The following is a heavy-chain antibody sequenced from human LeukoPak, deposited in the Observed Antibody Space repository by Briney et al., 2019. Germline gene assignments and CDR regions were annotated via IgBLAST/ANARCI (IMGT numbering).Heavy chain of an antibody. J-gene: IGHJ6*03. D-gene: IGHD2-2*02. Sequence: ASVKVSCKASGYTFTSYDINWVRQATGQGLEWMGWMNPNSGNTGYAQKFQGRVTITRNTSISTAYMELSSLRSEDTAVYYCARALYCSSTSCYTRSRPYYYYYYMDVWGKGTTVTVSS. CDR3: ARALYCSSTSCYTRSRPYYYYYYMDV. CDR2: MNPNSGNT. CDR1: GYTFTSYD. V-gene: IGHV1-8*03.